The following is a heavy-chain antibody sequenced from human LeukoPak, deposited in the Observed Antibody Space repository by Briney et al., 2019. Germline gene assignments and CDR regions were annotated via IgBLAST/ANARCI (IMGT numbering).Heavy chain of an antibody. CDR2: IYDSGST. CDR3: ARGGSGYDSFYYYGMDV. Sequence: SETLSLTCTVSGGSISSYYWSWIRQPPGKGLEWIGYIYDSGSTNYNPSLKSRVTISVDTSRNQFSLKLSSVTAADTAVYYCARGGSGYDSFYYYGMDVWGQGTTVTVSS. CDR1: GGSISSYY. D-gene: IGHD5-12*01. J-gene: IGHJ6*02. V-gene: IGHV4-59*01.